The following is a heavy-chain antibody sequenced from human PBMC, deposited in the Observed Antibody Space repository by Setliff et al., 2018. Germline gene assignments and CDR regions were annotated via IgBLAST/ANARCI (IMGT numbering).Heavy chain of an antibody. CDR2: ISSSSGYI. V-gene: IGHV3-21*01. CDR1: GFTFSSYS. J-gene: IGHJ3*02. CDR3: ARDLRAYSSGWYGMDAFDI. Sequence: GGSLRLSCAASGFTFSSYSMNWVRQAPGKGLEWVSSISSSSGYIYYADSVKGRFTISRDNAKNSLYLQMNSLRAEDTAVYYCARDLRAYSSGWYGMDAFDIWGQGTMVTVSS. D-gene: IGHD6-19*01.